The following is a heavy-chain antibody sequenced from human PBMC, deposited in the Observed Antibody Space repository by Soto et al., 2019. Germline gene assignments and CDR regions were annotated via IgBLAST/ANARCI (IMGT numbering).Heavy chain of an antibody. Sequence: QVQLVESGGGVVQPGRSLRLSCAASGFTFSSYAMHWVRQAPGKGLEWVAVISYDGSNKYYADSVKGRFTISRDNSKNTLYLQMNSLRAEDTAVYYCARAGGGYSYGFNYYYGMDVWGQGTTVTVSS. CDR2: ISYDGSNK. D-gene: IGHD5-18*01. CDR3: ARAGGGYSYGFNYYYGMDV. J-gene: IGHJ6*02. V-gene: IGHV3-30-3*01. CDR1: GFTFSSYA.